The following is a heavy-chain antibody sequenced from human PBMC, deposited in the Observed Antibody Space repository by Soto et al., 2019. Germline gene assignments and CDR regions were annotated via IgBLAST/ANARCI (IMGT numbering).Heavy chain of an antibody. D-gene: IGHD3-10*01. CDR3: AREDTYGSGIRTDY. V-gene: IGHV3-20*04. Sequence: GSLRLSCAASGFSFDDYDMGWVRQAPGKGLEWICDINWSGYRTSYADSVKGRFTISRDNAKNSLYLQMNSLSAGDTALYYCAREDTYGSGIRTDYWGQGTLVTVSS. CDR1: GFSFDDYD. J-gene: IGHJ4*02. CDR2: INWSGYRT.